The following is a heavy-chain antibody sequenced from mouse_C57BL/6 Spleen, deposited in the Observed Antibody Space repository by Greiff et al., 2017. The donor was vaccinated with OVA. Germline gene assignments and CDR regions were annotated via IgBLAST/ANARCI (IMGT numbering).Heavy chain of an antibody. CDR1: GYTFTDYY. CDR2: IFPGSGST. J-gene: IGHJ2*01. D-gene: IGHD2-10*01. CDR3: ASRAYYGNTFFDY. V-gene: IGHV1-75*01. Sequence: VMLVESGPELVKPGASVKISCKASGYTFTDYYINWVKQRPGQGLEWIGWIFPGSGSTYYNEKFKGKATLTVDKSSSTAYMLLSSLTSEDSAVYFCASRAYYGNTFFDYWGQGTTLTVSS.